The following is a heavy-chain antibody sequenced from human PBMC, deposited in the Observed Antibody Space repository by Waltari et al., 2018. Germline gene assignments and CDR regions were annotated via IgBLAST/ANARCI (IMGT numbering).Heavy chain of an antibody. CDR3: ARQNGYSSSWFLDY. D-gene: IGHD6-13*01. CDR2: INHSGST. Sequence: QVQLQQWGAGLLKPSETLSLTCAVYGGSFSGSSWSWIRQPPGKGLEWIGEINHSGSTNYNPSLKSRVTISVDTSKNQFSLKLSSVTAADTAVYYCARQNGYSSSWFLDYWGQGTLVTVSS. V-gene: IGHV4-34*01. CDR1: GGSFSGSS. J-gene: IGHJ4*02.